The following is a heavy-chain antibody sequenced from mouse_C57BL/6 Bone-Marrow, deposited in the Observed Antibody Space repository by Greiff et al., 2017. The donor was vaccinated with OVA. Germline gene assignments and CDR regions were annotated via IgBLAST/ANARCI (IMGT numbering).Heavy chain of an antibody. D-gene: IGHD2-3*01. CDR1: GYSFTGYY. CDR2: INPSTGGT. J-gene: IGHJ3*01. V-gene: IGHV1-42*01. CDR3: ARSRSYDCYYVFAY. Sequence: VQLQQSGPELVKPGASVKISCKASGYSFTGYYLNWVKQSPEKSLEWIGAINPSTGGTTYNQKFKAKATLTVDQSSSTAYMQIQSLTSEDSAYYYCARSRSYDCYYVFAYWGQGTLVTVSA.